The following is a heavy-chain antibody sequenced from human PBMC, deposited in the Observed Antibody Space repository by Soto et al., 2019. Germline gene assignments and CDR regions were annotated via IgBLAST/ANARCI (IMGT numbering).Heavy chain of an antibody. J-gene: IGHJ5*02. CDR3: AKEGSRKRFYISHVEENWFDP. Sequence: HPGGSLRLSCAASGFTFSSYAMSWVRQAPGKGLEWVSAISGSGGSTYYADSVKGRFTISRDNSKNTLYLQMNSLRAEDTAVYYCAKEGSRKRFYISHVEENWFDPWGQGTLVTVSS. V-gene: IGHV3-23*01. CDR1: GFTFSSYA. D-gene: IGHD3-3*02. CDR2: ISGSGGST.